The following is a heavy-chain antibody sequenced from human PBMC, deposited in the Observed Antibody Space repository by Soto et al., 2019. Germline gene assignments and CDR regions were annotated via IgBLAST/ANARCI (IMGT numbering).Heavy chain of an antibody. CDR3: ARDIFGVVIIRNYYYYGMDV. Sequence: GGSLRLSCAASGFTFSSYWMSWVRQAPGKGLEWVANIKQDGSEKYYVDSVKGRFTISRDNAKNSLYLQMNSLRAEDTAVYYCARDIFGVVIIRNYYYYGMDVWGQGTTVTVSS. J-gene: IGHJ6*02. D-gene: IGHD3-3*01. CDR2: IKQDGSEK. CDR1: GFTFSSYW. V-gene: IGHV3-7*01.